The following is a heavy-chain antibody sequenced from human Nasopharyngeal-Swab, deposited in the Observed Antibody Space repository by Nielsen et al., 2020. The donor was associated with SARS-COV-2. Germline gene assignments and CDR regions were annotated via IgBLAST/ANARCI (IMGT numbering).Heavy chain of an antibody. V-gene: IGHV4-39*07. CDR1: GGSISSSSYY. D-gene: IGHD3-9*01. CDR3: ARVYFDWLLSGYYYGMDV. CDR2: INHSGST. Sequence: SETLSLTCTVSGGSISSSSYYWSWIRQPPGKGLEWIGEINHSGSTNYNPSLKSRVTISVDTSKNQFSLKLSSVTAADTAAYYCARVYFDWLLSGYYYGMDVWGQGTTVTVSS. J-gene: IGHJ6*02.